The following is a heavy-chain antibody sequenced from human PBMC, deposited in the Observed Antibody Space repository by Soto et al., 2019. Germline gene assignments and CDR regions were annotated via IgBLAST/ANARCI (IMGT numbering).Heavy chain of an antibody. Sequence: ASLKVCCKASGDTFTGYYMHWVRQAPGQGLEWMGWINPNSGGTNYAQKFQGRVTMTRDTSISTAYMELSRLRSDDTAVYYCARDFWSGRNWFDPWGQGTLVTVSS. CDR1: GDTFTGYY. J-gene: IGHJ5*02. CDR2: INPNSGGT. CDR3: ARDFWSGRNWFDP. D-gene: IGHD3-3*01. V-gene: IGHV1-2*02.